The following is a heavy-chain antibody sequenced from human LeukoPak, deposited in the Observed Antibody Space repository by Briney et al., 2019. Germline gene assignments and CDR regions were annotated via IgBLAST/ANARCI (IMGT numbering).Heavy chain of an antibody. CDR3: ASDYFDRTGYYGFIY. D-gene: IGHD3-22*01. J-gene: IGHJ4*02. Sequence: PSETLSLTCTVSGGSLSSYYWNWIRQPAGKGLEWIGRIYTSGSTNYNPSLKSRVSMSVDTSKKQFSLRLSSVTAADTAIYYCASDYFDRTGYYGFIYWGQGSLVTISS. V-gene: IGHV4-4*07. CDR2: IYTSGST. CDR1: GGSLSSYY.